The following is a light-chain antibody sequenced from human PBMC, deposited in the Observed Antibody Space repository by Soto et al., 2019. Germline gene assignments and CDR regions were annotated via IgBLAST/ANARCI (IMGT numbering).Light chain of an antibody. CDR2: DAS. CDR1: QDINKH. Sequence: DIQMTQSPSSLSASVGDRVTITCRASQDINKHLNWYQQKPGKAPKLLIYDASNLETGVPARFRGSGFGTDFTFTISSLQPEDVATYYCQQYDNLPATFGQGTKLQIK. J-gene: IGKJ2*01. V-gene: IGKV1-33*01. CDR3: QQYDNLPAT.